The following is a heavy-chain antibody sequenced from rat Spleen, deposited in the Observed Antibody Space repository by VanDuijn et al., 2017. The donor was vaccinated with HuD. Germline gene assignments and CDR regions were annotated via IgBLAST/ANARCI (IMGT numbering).Heavy chain of an antibody. D-gene: IGHD1-12*02. J-gene: IGHJ2*01. Sequence: EVQLVESGGGLVQPGRSLKLSCAASGFTFSNYGMAWVRQAPTKGLEWVATISYDGSSTYYRDPGKGRFTISRDNAKSDLTLQMDSLRSEDTDTYFCARHEGNLDGTYYYGGFDYWGQGVMVTVSS. CDR1: GFTFSNYG. CDR3: ARHEGNLDGTYYYGGFDY. V-gene: IGHV5-29*01. CDR2: ISYDGSST.